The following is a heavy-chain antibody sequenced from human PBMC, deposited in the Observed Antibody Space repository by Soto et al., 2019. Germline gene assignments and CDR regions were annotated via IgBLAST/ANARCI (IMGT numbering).Heavy chain of an antibody. D-gene: IGHD6-19*01. CDR1: GFTFGSYA. CDR2: ISGSGGST. V-gene: IGHV3-23*01. J-gene: IGHJ5*02. Sequence: EVQLLESGGGLVQPGGSLRLSCVASGFTFGSYAMSWVRQAPGKGLEWVSAISGSGGSTFYADSVKGRFTISRDNSMNTLYLRMNSLRVEDTAVYYCAIDPGTSSGWYVGVAWGQGTLVTVSS. CDR3: AIDPGTSSGWYVGVA.